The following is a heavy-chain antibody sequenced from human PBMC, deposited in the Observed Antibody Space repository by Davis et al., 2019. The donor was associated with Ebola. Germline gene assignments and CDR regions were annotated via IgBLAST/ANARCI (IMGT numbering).Heavy chain of an antibody. CDR1: GFTFSSYA. CDR2: ISYDGSNK. V-gene: IGHV3-30*04. J-gene: IGHJ6*02. CDR3: ARGPKGVVTARDYYYGMDV. Sequence: PGGSLRLSCTASGFTFSSYAMHWVRQAPGKGLEWVAVISYDGSNKYYADSVKGRFTIPRDNAKNSLYLQMNSLRAEDTAVYYCARGPKGVVTARDYYYGMDVWGQGTTVTVSS. D-gene: IGHD3-3*01.